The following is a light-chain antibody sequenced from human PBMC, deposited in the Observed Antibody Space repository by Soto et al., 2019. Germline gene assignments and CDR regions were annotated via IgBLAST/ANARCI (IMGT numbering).Light chain of an antibody. Sequence: EIVLTQSPGTLSLSPGERATLSCRASQSVSSNYLAWYQQKPGQALRLLIYGVSSRATGIPDRFSGSGSGTDFTLTISRLEPEDFVVYYCQQYGSSPPLTFGGGTKVEIK. CDR3: QQYGSSPPLT. CDR1: QSVSSNY. V-gene: IGKV3-20*01. CDR2: GVS. J-gene: IGKJ4*01.